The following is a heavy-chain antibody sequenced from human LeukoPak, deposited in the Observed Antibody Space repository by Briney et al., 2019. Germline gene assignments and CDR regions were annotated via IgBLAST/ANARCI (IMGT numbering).Heavy chain of an antibody. CDR1: GGFISSYY. CDR3: VRRQWELQYFDL. D-gene: IGHD1-26*01. CDR2: IYYSRNT. Sequence: SETLSLTCTVSGGFISSYYWSWIAQPPGKGLEWIGYIYYSRNTEYSPSLKSRVTISADTSKKQFSLKLNSVTAADTAVYYCVRRQWELQYFDLWGRGTLVAVSS. V-gene: IGHV4-59*01. J-gene: IGHJ2*01.